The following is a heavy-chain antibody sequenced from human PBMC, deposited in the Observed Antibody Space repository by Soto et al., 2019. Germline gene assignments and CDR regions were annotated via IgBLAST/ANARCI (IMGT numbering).Heavy chain of an antibody. V-gene: IGHV1-2*02. CDR3: ARTVLGILSYGLDV. J-gene: IGHJ6*02. CDR2: INPNNGGT. CDR1: GYTFTDYY. Sequence: ASVKVSCNTSGYTFTDYYMEWVRQAPGQGLEWMGWINPNNGGTNYAQKFQGRVTLTRDTSTNTVYMELSRLTSDDTAVYYCARTVLGILSYGLDVWGQGTTVTVSS. D-gene: IGHD3-3*02.